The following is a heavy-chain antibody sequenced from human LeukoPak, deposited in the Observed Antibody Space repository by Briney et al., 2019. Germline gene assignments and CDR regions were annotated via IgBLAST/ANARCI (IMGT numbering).Heavy chain of an antibody. Sequence: GGPLRLSCAALGFAFRSYAMSWGGKAPGKGSEWVSTLRGSSRPTYYEDPVQGRFELPRDKSKQPLYLQMSHLRAGDTAVYFCAKAIYDMDVWGQETTVTVPS. J-gene: IGHJ6*02. CDR3: AKAIYDMDV. V-gene: IGHV3-23*01. D-gene: IGHD3-9*01. CDR2: LRGSSRPT. CDR1: GFAFRSYA.